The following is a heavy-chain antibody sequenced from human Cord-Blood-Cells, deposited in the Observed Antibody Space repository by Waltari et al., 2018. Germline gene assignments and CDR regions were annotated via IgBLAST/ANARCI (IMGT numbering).Heavy chain of an antibody. J-gene: IGHJ3*02. CDR3: ARSGSSWYAFDI. V-gene: IGHV1-69*06. D-gene: IGHD6-13*01. CDR1: GGPFTSHA. Sequence: QVQLVQSGAEVKKPGSSVKVSCKASGGPFTSHAISWVRQAPGQGLEWMGGIIPIFGTANYAQKFQGRVTITADKSTSTAYMGLSSLRSEDTAVYYCARSGSSWYAFDIWGQGTMVTVSS. CDR2: IIPIFGTA.